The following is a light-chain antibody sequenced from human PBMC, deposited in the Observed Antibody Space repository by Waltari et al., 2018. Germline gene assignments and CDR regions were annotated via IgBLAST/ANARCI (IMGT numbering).Light chain of an antibody. V-gene: IGLV2-11*01. Sequence: QSALTQPPSVSGSPGQSVTISCTGTSSDVVRNNQVSWYQHYPGKAPRLMLFDATERASGVHASLSGSKSGNTASLTIAGLQTEDEADYYCCSYAGRYVVFGGGTKVTVL. CDR3: CSYAGRYVV. CDR2: DAT. J-gene: IGLJ2*01. CDR1: SSDVVRNNQ.